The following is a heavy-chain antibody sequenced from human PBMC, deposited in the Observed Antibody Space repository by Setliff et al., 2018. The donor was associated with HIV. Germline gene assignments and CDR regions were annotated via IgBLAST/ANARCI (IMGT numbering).Heavy chain of an antibody. D-gene: IGHD3-22*01. CDR1: GYTFTRYG. Sequence: ASVKVSCKASGYTFTRYGFSWVRQAPGQGFQWMGWISAYKGNTIYAQNLQGRVTMTTDTSTSTVYMELRSLTSDDTAVYYCAKADCTSSSCYSPFNAWGPGTMVTVSS. V-gene: IGHV1-18*01. CDR3: AKADCTSSSCYSPFNA. CDR2: ISAYKGNT. J-gene: IGHJ3*01.